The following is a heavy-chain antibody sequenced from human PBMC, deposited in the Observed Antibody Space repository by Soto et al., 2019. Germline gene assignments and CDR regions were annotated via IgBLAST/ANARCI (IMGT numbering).Heavy chain of an antibody. V-gene: IGHV4-59*01. D-gene: IGHD2-8*01. CDR3: ARDSGTNDAFDI. J-gene: IGHJ3*02. CDR2: IYYSGST. Sequence: SSETLSLTCTVSGGSISSYYWSWIRQPPGKGLEWIGYIYYSGSTNYNPSLKSRVTISVDTSKNQFSLKLSSVTAADTAVYYCARDSGTNDAFDIWGQGTMVTVSS. CDR1: GGSISSYY.